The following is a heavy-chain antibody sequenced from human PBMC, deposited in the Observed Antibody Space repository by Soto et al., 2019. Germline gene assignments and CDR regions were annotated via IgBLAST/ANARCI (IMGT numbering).Heavy chain of an antibody. J-gene: IGHJ4*02. CDR3: ARRNRYYDILTGYYAYYFDY. CDR2: IYYSGST. D-gene: IGHD3-9*01. CDR1: GGSISSYY. V-gene: IGHV4-59*01. Sequence: SETLSLTCTVSGGSISSYYWSWIRQPPGKGLEWIGYIYYSGSTNYNPSLKSRVTISVDTSKNQFSLKLSSVTAADTAAYYCARRNRYYDILTGYYAYYFDYWGQGTLVTVSS.